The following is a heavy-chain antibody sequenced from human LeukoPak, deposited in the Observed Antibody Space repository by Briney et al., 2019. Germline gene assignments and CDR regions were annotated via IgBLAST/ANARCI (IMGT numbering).Heavy chain of an antibody. Sequence: PGGSLRLSCAASGFTFSSYAMSWVRQSPGKGLEWVSAVSGSGGGTDYADSVKGRFTISRDNSQNTLYLQMNSLRAEDTAVYYCAKGKSRGMDVWGQGTTVTVSS. V-gene: IGHV3-23*01. CDR1: GFTFSSYA. CDR3: AKGKSRGMDV. J-gene: IGHJ6*02. CDR2: VSGSGGGT.